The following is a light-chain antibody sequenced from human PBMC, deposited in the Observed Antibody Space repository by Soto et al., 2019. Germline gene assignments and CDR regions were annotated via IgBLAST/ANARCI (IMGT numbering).Light chain of an antibody. CDR1: QDIRND. V-gene: IGKV1-17*01. J-gene: IGKJ1*01. Sequence: DIQMTQSPSSLSASVGDGVTVTCRASQDIRNDLGWYQQKPGKAPKRLIYAASSLQSGVASRFSGSGSETEFTLTISSLKPEDSETSYCLHNHSVPSTFGQGNKVYIK. CDR3: LHNHSVPST. CDR2: AAS.